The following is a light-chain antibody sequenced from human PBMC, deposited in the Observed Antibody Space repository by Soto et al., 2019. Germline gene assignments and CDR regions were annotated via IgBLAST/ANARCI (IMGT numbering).Light chain of an antibody. CDR3: GSYTSTDTPFV. V-gene: IGLV2-14*01. Sequence: QSVLAQPSCVSVSPGQSITVSCTGTSTDVGGYNYVSWYQHHPGKGPKLIIYEVNNRPSGVSDRFSGSKSGNKASLTISNLEAEDESDYYCGSYTSTDTPFVFGTGTKVTVL. CDR1: STDVGGYNY. CDR2: EVN. J-gene: IGLJ1*01.